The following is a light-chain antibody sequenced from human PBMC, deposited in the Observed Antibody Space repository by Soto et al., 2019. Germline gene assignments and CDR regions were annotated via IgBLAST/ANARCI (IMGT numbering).Light chain of an antibody. Sequence: DIQMTQSTSTLSASVGDRVTITCRASQSINNWLAWYQQKPGKAPKFLIYDASNLESGVPSRFSGSASGTEFTLTISSLQPDDFATYYCQQYDNYPLTFGGGTKVDI. V-gene: IGKV1-5*01. CDR1: QSINNW. CDR3: QQYDNYPLT. CDR2: DAS. J-gene: IGKJ4*01.